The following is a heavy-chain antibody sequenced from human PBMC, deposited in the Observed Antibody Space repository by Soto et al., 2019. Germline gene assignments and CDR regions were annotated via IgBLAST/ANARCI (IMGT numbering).Heavy chain of an antibody. D-gene: IGHD5-18*01. CDR2: INHSGST. CDR1: GGSFSGYY. V-gene: IGHV4-34*01. J-gene: IGHJ4*02. Sequence: SETLSLTCAVYGGSFSGYYWSWIRQPPGKGLEWIGEINHSGSTNYNPSLKSRVTISVDTSKNQFSLKLSSVTAADTAVYYCARAPRRYGYGRELKGSLDYWGQGTLVTVSS. CDR3: ARAPRRYGYGRELKGSLDY.